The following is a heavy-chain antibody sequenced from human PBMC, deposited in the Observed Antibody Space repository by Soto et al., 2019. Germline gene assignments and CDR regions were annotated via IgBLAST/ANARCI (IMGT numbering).Heavy chain of an antibody. J-gene: IGHJ4*02. D-gene: IGHD3-3*01. V-gene: IGHV3-23*01. CDR2: ISGSGGST. CDR3: AKVSWSGYYTGYFDY. CDR1: GFTFSSYA. Sequence: HPGGSLRLSCAASGFTFSSYAMSWVRQAPGKGLEWVSAISGSGGSTYYADSVKGRFTISRDNSKNTLYLQMNSLRAEDTAVYYCAKVSWSGYYTGYFDYWGQGTLVTVSS.